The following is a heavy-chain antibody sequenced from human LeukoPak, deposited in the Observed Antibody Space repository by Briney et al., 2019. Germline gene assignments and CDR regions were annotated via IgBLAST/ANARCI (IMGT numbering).Heavy chain of an antibody. D-gene: IGHD3-10*01. CDR2: IYWDGDK. J-gene: IGHJ5*02. CDR1: GFSLSTRGVG. CDR3: AHRRRSSGSGNWFDP. V-gene: IGHV2-5*02. Sequence: SGPTLVKPPQALTLTCTFSGFSLSTRGVGVGWIRQPPGKALEWLSLIYWDGDKRYSPSLESSLTITKDTSKNQVVLTMTNMDPVDTATYYCAHRRRSSGSGNWFDPWGQGTLVTVSS.